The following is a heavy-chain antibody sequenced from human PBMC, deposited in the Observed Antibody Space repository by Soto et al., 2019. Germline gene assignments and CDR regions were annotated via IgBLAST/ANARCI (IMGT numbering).Heavy chain of an antibody. V-gene: IGHV3-23*01. Sequence: GESLKISCAASGFTFSSYAMSWVRQAPGKGLEWVSAISGSGGSTYYADSVKGPFTISRDNSKNTLYLQVNSLRAEDTAVYYCAKVFRFKMITLLYGDDAFDIWGQGTMVTVSS. D-gene: IGHD3-16*01. CDR1: GFTFSSYA. CDR3: AKVFRFKMITLLYGDDAFDI. J-gene: IGHJ3*02. CDR2: ISGSGGST.